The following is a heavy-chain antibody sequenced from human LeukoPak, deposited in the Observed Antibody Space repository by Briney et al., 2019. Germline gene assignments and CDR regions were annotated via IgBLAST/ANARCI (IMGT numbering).Heavy chain of an antibody. CDR2: INHSGST. V-gene: IGHV4-34*01. D-gene: IGHD2-2*01. CDR1: GGSVSTYY. J-gene: IGHJ2*01. CDR3: ASYAKDIVVLPAASIYWYFDL. Sequence: SETLSLTCTVSGGSVSTYYWSWIRQPPGKGLEWLGEINHSGSTNYNPSLKSRVTISVDTSKDQFSLKLSSVTAADTAVYYCASYAKDIVVLPAASIYWYFDLWGRGTLVTVSS.